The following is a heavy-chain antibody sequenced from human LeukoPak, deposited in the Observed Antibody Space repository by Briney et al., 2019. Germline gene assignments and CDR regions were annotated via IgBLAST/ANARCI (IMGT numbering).Heavy chain of an antibody. Sequence: GGSLRLSCAASGFTFSSYAMSWVRQAPGKGLEWVSGTSGSGGSTYYAGSVKGRFTISRDNSKNTLYLQMNSLRVEDTAVYYCAKNGGSQCYSHFDSWGQGTLVTVSS. CDR3: AKNGGSQCYSHFDS. CDR2: TSGSGGST. D-gene: IGHD2-15*01. V-gene: IGHV3-23*01. CDR1: GFTFSSYA. J-gene: IGHJ4*02.